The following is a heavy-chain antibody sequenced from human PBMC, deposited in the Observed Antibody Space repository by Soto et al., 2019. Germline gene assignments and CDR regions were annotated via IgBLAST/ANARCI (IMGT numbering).Heavy chain of an antibody. V-gene: IGHV3-23*01. J-gene: IGHJ4*02. D-gene: IGHD6-19*01. Sequence: EVQLLESGGGLVHPGGSLRLSCAASGFTFSTYAMSWVRLAPGKGLEWVSGISGHTDTTYHADSVKGRFTISRDNSKNTLYLQMNSLRSEDTALYYCAREDLGLQWLFDSWGQGTLVTVSS. CDR1: GFTFSTYA. CDR3: AREDLGLQWLFDS. CDR2: ISGHTDTT.